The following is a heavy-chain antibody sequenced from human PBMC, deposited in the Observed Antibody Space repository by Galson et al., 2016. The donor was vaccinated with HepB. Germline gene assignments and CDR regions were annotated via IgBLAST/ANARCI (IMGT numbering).Heavy chain of an antibody. V-gene: IGHV1-69*10. D-gene: IGHD1-7*01. J-gene: IGHJ5*02. CDR1: GGTFSSYA. CDR2: IIAILNTT. CDR3: ARGGTSTRNWFAP. Sequence: SVKVSCKALGGTFSSYAISWVRQAPGQGLEWMGGIIAILNTTYDAQKFQGRVTITADISTSTAYMELSSLRSDDTAVYYCARGGTSTRNWFAPWGQGTLVTVSS.